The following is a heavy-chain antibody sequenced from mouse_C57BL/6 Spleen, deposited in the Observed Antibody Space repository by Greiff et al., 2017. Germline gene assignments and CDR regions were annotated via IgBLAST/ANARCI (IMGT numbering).Heavy chain of an antibody. V-gene: IGHV1-61*01. CDR1: GYTFTSSW. Sequence: VQLQQPGAELVRPGSSVKLSCKASGYTFTSSWMDWVKQRPGQGLEWIGNIYPSDSETHYNQKFKDKATLTVDKSSSTAYMQLSSLTSEDSAVYYCARNPYYYGSSSWFAYWGQGTLVTVSA. D-gene: IGHD1-1*01. J-gene: IGHJ3*01. CDR3: ARNPYYYGSSSWFAY. CDR2: IYPSDSET.